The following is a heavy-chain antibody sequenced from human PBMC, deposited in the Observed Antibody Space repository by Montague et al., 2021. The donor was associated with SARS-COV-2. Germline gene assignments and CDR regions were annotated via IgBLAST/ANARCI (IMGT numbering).Heavy chain of an antibody. CDR3: ARGSGYSCYALAY. V-gene: IGHV4-59*01. J-gene: IGHJ4*02. Sequence: SETLSLTCTVSGDSINNYYWSWIRQSPGKGLEYIGDIYYSGGANYYPSLGTNDNLSFESRVAISLDTSKNQFSLNLSSVTTADTAVYYCARGSGYSCYALAYWGQGALVTVSS. D-gene: IGHD5-12*01. CDR2: IYYSGGA. CDR1: GDSINNYY.